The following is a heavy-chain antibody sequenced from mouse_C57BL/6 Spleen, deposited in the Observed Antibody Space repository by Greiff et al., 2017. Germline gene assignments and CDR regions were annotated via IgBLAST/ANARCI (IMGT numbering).Heavy chain of an antibody. Sequence: EVQLVESGEGLVKPGGSLKLSCAASGFTFSSSAMSWVRQTPEKRLAWVAYISSGGDYIYYADTVKGRFTISRDNARITLYLQMSSLKSEDTAMYYCTRAYGSTYYFDYWGQGTTLTVSS. CDR3: TRAYGSTYYFDY. CDR1: GFTFSSSA. V-gene: IGHV5-9-1*02. CDR2: ISSGGDYI. D-gene: IGHD1-1*01. J-gene: IGHJ2*01.